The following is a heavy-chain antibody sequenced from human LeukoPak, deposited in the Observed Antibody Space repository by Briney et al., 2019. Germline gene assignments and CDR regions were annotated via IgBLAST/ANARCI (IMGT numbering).Heavy chain of an antibody. V-gene: IGHV1-2*02. J-gene: IGHJ4*02. D-gene: IGHD3-3*01. CDR1: GYTFTGYY. CDR2: INPNSGGT. Sequence: ASVKVSCKASGYTFTGYYMHWVRQAPGQGLEWMGWINPNSGGTNYAQKLQGRVTMTTDTSTSTAYMELRSLRSDDTAVYYCAREVRGTISGVVITPLDYWGQGTLVTVSS. CDR3: AREVRGTISGVVITPLDY.